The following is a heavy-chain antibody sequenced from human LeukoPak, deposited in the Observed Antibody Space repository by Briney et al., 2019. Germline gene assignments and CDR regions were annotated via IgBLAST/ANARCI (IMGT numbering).Heavy chain of an antibody. CDR2: INPSGGGT. V-gene: IGHV1-46*01. J-gene: IGHJ6*02. D-gene: IGHD4-11*01. CDR1: GYTFTSYY. CDR3: ARDPSDYRHYYYYYGMDV. Sequence: ASVKVSCKASGYTFTSYYMHWVRQAPGQGLEWMGIINPSGGGTSYAQKFQGRVTMTRDTSTSTVYMELSSLRSEDTAVYYCARDPSDYRHYYYYYGMDVWGQGTTVTVSS.